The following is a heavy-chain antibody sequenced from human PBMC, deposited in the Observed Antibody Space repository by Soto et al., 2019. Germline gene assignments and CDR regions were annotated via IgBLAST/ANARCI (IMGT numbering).Heavy chain of an antibody. D-gene: IGHD3-10*01. Sequence: EVQLLESGGGLVQPGGSLRLSCAASGFTFSSYAMSWVRQAPGKGLEWVSAISGSGGSTYYADSVKGRFTISRDNSKNTLYLQMNSLRAEDTAVYYCAKSEGIQVWFGELLYDYWGQGTLVTVSS. CDR1: GFTFSSYA. CDR2: ISGSGGST. CDR3: AKSEGIQVWFGELLYDY. V-gene: IGHV3-23*01. J-gene: IGHJ4*02.